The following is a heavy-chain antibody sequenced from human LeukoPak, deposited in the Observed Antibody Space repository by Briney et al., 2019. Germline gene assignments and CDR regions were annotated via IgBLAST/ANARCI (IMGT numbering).Heavy chain of an antibody. Sequence: SETLSLTCSVSGGSISSYYWSWIRQPPGKGLEWIGYIYYSGSTNYNPSLKSRVTISVDTSKNQFSLKLSSVTAADTAVYYCARDSGIAVAGDRFDYWGQGTLVTVSS. CDR3: ARDSGIAVAGDRFDY. D-gene: IGHD6-19*01. V-gene: IGHV4-59*12. J-gene: IGHJ4*02. CDR2: IYYSGST. CDR1: GGSISSYY.